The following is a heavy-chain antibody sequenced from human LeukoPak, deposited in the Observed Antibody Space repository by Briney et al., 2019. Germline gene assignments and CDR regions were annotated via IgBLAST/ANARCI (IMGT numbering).Heavy chain of an antibody. Sequence: SETLSLTCTVSGGSISSHYWSWIRQPPGKGLEGIGYIYYSGSTNYNPSLKSRVAISVDTSKNQFSLKLSSVTAADTAVYYCARGVASNDFWSGYFLYDAFDIWGQGTMVTVSS. CDR1: GGSISSHY. D-gene: IGHD3-3*01. CDR2: IYYSGST. CDR3: ARGVASNDFWSGYFLYDAFDI. V-gene: IGHV4-59*11. J-gene: IGHJ3*02.